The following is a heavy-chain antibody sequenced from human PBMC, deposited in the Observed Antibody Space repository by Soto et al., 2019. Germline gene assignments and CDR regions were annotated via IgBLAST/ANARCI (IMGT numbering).Heavy chain of an antibody. V-gene: IGHV1-69*02. CDR1: GGTFSSYT. D-gene: IGHD6-19*01. CDR3: ARGAPSYSSGWYEYY. CDR2: IIPILGIA. J-gene: IGHJ4*02. Sequence: QVQLVQSGAEVKKPGSSVKVSCKASGGTFSSYTISWVRQAPGQGLEWMGRIIPILGIANYAQKFQGRITITADKATSTAYMELSSLRSEDTAVYYGARGAPSYSSGWYEYYWGQGTLVTVSS.